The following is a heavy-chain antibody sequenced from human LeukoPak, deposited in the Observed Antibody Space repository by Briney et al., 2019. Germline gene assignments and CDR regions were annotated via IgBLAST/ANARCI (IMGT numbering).Heavy chain of an antibody. J-gene: IGHJ5*02. Sequence: PGGSLRLSCAASGFTFSSYGIHRVRQAPGKGLEWVAVISSDGRTTYYADSVKGRFTISRDNSKSTMYAQMNSLRTEDTAVYYCTKEGAVTGSMWFDHWGQGTLVTVSS. CDR2: ISSDGRTT. CDR1: GFTFSSYG. D-gene: IGHD6-19*01. CDR3: TKEGAVTGSMWFDH. V-gene: IGHV3-30*18.